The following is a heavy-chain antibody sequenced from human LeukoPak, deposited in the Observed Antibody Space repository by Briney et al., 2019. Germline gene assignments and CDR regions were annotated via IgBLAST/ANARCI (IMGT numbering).Heavy chain of an antibody. V-gene: IGHV3-21*01. CDR3: ARGQFHYGGFDY. D-gene: IGHD4-23*01. Sequence: GGSLRLSCAASGFTFSSYSMNWVRQAPGKGLEWVSSISSSSSYIYYADSVKGRFTISRDNAKNSLYLQMNSLRAEDTAVYYCARGQFHYGGFDYWGQGTLVTVSS. J-gene: IGHJ4*02. CDR2: ISSSSSYI. CDR1: GFTFSSYS.